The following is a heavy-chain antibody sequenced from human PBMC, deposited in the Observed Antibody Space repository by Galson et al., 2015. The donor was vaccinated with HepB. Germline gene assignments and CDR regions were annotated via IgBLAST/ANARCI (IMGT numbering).Heavy chain of an antibody. V-gene: IGHV3-23*01. Sequence: SLRLSCAASGFTFSSYAMSWVRQAPGKGLEWVSAISGSGGSTYYADSVKGRFTISRDNSKNTLYLQMNSLRAEDTAVYYCALSGVVVTATRFDYWGQGTLVTVSS. CDR1: GFTFSSYA. J-gene: IGHJ4*02. CDR2: ISGSGGST. CDR3: ALSGVVVTATRFDY. D-gene: IGHD2-21*02.